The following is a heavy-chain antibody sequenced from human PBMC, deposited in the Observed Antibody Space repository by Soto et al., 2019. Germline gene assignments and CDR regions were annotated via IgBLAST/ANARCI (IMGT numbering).Heavy chain of an antibody. Sequence: QVQLVQSGAEVKKPGASVKVSCKASGYTFTGYYMHWVRQAPGQGLEWMGWINPNRGGTNYAQKFQGRVTMTRATSISTAYMELSRLRSDDTDVYYCARNRLGRSTHANWFDPWGQGTLVTVSS. CDR1: GYTFTGYY. V-gene: IGHV1-2*02. CDR3: ARNRLGRSTHANWFDP. CDR2: INPNRGGT. D-gene: IGHD2-2*01. J-gene: IGHJ5*02.